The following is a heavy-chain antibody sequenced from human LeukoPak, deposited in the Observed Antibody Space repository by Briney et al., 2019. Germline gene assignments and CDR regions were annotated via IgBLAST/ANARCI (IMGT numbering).Heavy chain of an antibody. J-gene: IGHJ4*02. CDR2: INPNSGGT. D-gene: IGHD3-3*01. CDR1: GYTFTSYG. Sequence: GASVKVSCKASGYTFTSYGISWVRQAPGQGLEWMGWINPNSGGTNYAQKFQGRVTMTRDTSISTAYMELSRLRSDDTAVYYCARDYDFWSGLLFYWGQGTLVTVSS. CDR3: ARDYDFWSGLLFY. V-gene: IGHV1-2*02.